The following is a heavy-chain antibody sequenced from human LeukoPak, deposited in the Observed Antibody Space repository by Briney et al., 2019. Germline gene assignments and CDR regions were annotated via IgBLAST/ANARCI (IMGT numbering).Heavy chain of an antibody. D-gene: IGHD3-22*01. J-gene: IGHJ4*02. CDR3: ARDPSSYYGLSYFDY. V-gene: IGHV3-7*01. CDR1: GFTFRSYW. Sequence: RGSLRLSCAASGFTFRSYWMSWVRQAPGKGLEWVANIKEDGSEIYYVDSVKGRFTISRDNAKNSLYLQMNSLRAEDTAVYFCARDPSSYYGLSYFDYWGQGTLVTVSS. CDR2: IKEDGSEI.